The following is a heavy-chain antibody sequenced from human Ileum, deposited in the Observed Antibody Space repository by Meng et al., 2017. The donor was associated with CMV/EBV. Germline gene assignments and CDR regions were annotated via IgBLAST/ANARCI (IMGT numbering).Heavy chain of an antibody. V-gene: IGHV3-74*01. J-gene: IGHJ4*02. D-gene: IGHD3-16*01. CDR2: MNSDGSRT. Sequence: GESLKISCAASGFTLRTYWMPWVRQVPGKGLILVARMNSDGSRTLYADSVKGRITITRDYAKNTLYLKMNDLRDEDTAVYFCARQGDPNSVWFPLDSWGPGTMVTVSS. CDR1: GFTLRTYW. CDR3: ARQGDPNSVWFPLDS.